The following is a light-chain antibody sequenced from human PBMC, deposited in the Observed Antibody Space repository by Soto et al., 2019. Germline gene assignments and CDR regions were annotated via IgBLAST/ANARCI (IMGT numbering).Light chain of an antibody. Sequence: EVVLTQTPLSLSVTPGQPASMSFKSSQSISANYLAWYQQKPGQAPRLLIYGVSIRATGIPDRFAGSGSGPDFTLTISRLEPEDFAVYYCHQYGVSLETFGQGTKG. CDR1: QSISANY. J-gene: IGKJ1*01. CDR2: GVS. V-gene: IGKV3-20*01. CDR3: HQYGVSLET.